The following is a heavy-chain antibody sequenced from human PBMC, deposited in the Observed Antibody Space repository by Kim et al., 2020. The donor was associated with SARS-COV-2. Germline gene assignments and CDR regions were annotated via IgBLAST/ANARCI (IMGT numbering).Heavy chain of an antibody. V-gene: IGHV3-15*01. Sequence: DYAAPVKGRFTISRDDSKNTLYLQMNSLKTEDTAVYYCTTEELLWFGELPWGQGTLVTVSS. CDR3: TTEELLWFGELP. D-gene: IGHD3-10*01. J-gene: IGHJ5*02.